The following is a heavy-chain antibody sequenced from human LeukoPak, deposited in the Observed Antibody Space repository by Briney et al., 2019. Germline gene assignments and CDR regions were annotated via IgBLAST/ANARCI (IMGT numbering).Heavy chain of an antibody. V-gene: IGHV5-51*01. CDR3: ASGSPDAFDV. D-gene: IGHD1-26*01. CDR1: GYDFITYW. Sequence: GESLKISCKGSGYDFITYWISWVRQMPGKGLEWMGIIYPTDSDITYSPSFQGQVTISADRSINTAYLQWSSLKASDTGVYYCASGSPDAFDVWGQGTMVTASS. CDR2: IYPTDSDI. J-gene: IGHJ3*01.